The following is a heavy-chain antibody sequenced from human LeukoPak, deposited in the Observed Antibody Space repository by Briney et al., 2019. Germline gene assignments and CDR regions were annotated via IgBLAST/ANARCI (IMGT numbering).Heavy chain of an antibody. Sequence: KPGGSLRLSCAASGFTFSDYYMSWIRQAPGKGLEWVSYISSSGSTIYYADSVKGRFTISRDNAKNSLYLQMNSLRAEDTAVYYCALLFPTPAIIIAVAGPWDAFDIWGQGTMVTVSS. V-gene: IGHV3-11*04. CDR3: ALLFPTPAIIIAVAGPWDAFDI. CDR2: ISSSGSTI. D-gene: IGHD6-19*01. J-gene: IGHJ3*02. CDR1: GFTFSDYY.